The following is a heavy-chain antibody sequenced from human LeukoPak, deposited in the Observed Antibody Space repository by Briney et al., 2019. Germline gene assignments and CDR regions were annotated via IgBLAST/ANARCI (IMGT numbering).Heavy chain of an antibody. D-gene: IGHD3-22*01. Sequence: PGGSLRLSCAACGFTFSNNWMHWVRQAPGKGLVWVSRINSDGRTTTYADSVKGRFTISRDNAKNTLYLQMNSRRAEDTAVYYCAMIKEGWGQGTLVTVSS. CDR1: GFTFSNNW. J-gene: IGHJ4*02. CDR2: INSDGRTT. CDR3: AMIKEG. V-gene: IGHV3-74*01.